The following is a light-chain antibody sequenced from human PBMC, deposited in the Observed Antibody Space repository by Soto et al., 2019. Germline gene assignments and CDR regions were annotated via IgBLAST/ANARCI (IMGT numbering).Light chain of an antibody. J-gene: IGKJ2*01. V-gene: IGKV1-5*01. CDR1: QSISYK. CDR2: DAS. Sequence: DIQMTQSPSTLSASVGDRVTITCRASQSISYKLAWYQHKPGKAPKLLIYDASGLESGVPSRFSGSGSGTEFTLTISSLQPDDFATYFCQQYHTYSYTFGQGTKVEIK. CDR3: QQYHTYSYT.